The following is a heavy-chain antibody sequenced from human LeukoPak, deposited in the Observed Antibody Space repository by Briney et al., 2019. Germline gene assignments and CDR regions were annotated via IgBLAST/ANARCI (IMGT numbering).Heavy chain of an antibody. CDR1: GGSISSGGYS. V-gene: IGHV4-61*08. CDR2: IYYSGST. Sequence: SETLSLTCAVSGGSISSGGYSWSWIRQPPGKGLEWIAYIYYSGSTNYNPSLKSRVTISVDTSKNQFSLKLCSVTAADTAVYYCARLHQVWFDPWGQGTLVTVSS. J-gene: IGHJ5*02. CDR3: ARLHQVWFDP.